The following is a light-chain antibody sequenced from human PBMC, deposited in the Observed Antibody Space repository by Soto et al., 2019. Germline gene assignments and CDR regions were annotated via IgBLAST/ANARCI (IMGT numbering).Light chain of an antibody. CDR1: ESIRNN. CDR2: AAS. Sequence: DIQMTQSPSSLSASVGDRVTITCRASESIRNNLNWYQQKPGKAPKLLIYAASTLQSGVPSRFSGGGSGTEFTITIGSLQPEDFTTYYCQQTYSTPRGAFGQGTKVEFK. J-gene: IGKJ1*01. V-gene: IGKV1-39*01. CDR3: QQTYSTPRGA.